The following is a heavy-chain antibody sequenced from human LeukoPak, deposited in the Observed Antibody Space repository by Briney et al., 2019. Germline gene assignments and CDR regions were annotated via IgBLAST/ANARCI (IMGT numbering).Heavy chain of an antibody. CDR3: ARAVNRARLGVLDAFDI. V-gene: IGHV4-4*07. CDR2: LYASGST. J-gene: IGHJ3*02. Sequence: PSETLSLTCTISGGSISSYDGSWIRQPAGKWLELIGRLYASGSTNYNPSLKSRVTMSIDTCTNQFCLKVSSVTAAHTAVYYCARAVNRARLGVLDAFDIWGQGTMVTVSS. D-gene: IGHD3-16*01. CDR1: GGSISSYD.